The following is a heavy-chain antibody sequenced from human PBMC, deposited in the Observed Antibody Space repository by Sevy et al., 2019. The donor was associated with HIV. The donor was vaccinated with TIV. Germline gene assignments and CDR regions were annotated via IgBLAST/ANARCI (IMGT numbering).Heavy chain of an antibody. D-gene: IGHD6-19*01. CDR3: AREDSSGWSDAFDI. Sequence: GGSLRLSCAASGFTFSSYSMNWVRQAPGKGLEWVSYISSSSSTIYYADSVKGRFTISRDNAKNSLYLQMNSLRAEDTAVYYSAREDSSGWSDAFDIWGRGTMVTVSS. CDR1: GFTFSSYS. V-gene: IGHV3-48*01. J-gene: IGHJ3*02. CDR2: ISSSSSTI.